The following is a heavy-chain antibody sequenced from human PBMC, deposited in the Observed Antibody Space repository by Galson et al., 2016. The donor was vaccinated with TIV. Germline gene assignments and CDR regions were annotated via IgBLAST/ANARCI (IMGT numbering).Heavy chain of an antibody. Sequence: SLRLSCAASGFTFNSYGMHWVRQAPGKGLEWVAVILYDGSTEYYADSVKGRFTISRDNSRNTLYLQMNSLRAEDTAVYYCAREPRIYGDYLLAYFDYWGQGTLVTVSS. CDR1: GFTFNSYG. D-gene: IGHD4-17*01. CDR2: ILYDGSTE. CDR3: AREPRIYGDYLLAYFDY. J-gene: IGHJ4*02. V-gene: IGHV3-30*03.